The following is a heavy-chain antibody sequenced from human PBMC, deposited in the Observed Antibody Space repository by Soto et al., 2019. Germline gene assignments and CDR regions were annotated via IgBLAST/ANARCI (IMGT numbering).Heavy chain of an antibody. V-gene: IGHV4-31*03. CDR3: ARARVYNDYYYGMDV. Sequence: PSETLSLTCTVSGGSISSGGYYWSWIRQHPGKGLEWIGYIYYSGSTYYNPSLKSRVTISVDTSKNQFSLKLSSVTAADTAVYYCARARVYNDYYYGMDVWGQGTTVTVSS. J-gene: IGHJ6*02. CDR2: IYYSGST. CDR1: GGSISSGGYY. D-gene: IGHD1-20*01.